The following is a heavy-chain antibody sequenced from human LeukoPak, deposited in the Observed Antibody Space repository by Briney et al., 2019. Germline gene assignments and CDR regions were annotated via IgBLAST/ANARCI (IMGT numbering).Heavy chain of an antibody. CDR2: IYHSGST. Sequence: SETLSLTCAVSGYSISSGYYWGWIRQPPGKGLEWIGSIYHSGSTYYNPPLKSRVTISVDTSKNQFSLKLSSVTAADTAVYYCARKWLRTLDYWGQGTLVTVSS. J-gene: IGHJ4*02. CDR1: GYSISSGYY. D-gene: IGHD3-22*01. V-gene: IGHV4-38-2*01. CDR3: ARKWLRTLDY.